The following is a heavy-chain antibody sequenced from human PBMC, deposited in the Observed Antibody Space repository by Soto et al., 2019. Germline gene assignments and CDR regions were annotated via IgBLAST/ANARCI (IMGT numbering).Heavy chain of an antibody. CDR1: GFTFSTYW. J-gene: IGHJ4*02. Sequence: GGSLRLSCAASGFTFSTYWMHWVRQAPGKGLVWVSRIDSDGSRTYYADSVKGRFTISRDNAKNTLYLQMNSLRAEDTAVYYCARVQRSSWYDDYWGQGTLVTVSS. V-gene: IGHV3-74*01. CDR3: ARVQRSSWYDDY. CDR2: IDSDGSRT. D-gene: IGHD6-13*01.